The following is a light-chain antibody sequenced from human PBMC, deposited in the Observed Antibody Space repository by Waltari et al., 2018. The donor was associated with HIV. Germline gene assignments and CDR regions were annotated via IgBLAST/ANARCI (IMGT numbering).Light chain of an antibody. CDR3: QVWDSSNDQYV. V-gene: IGLV3-21*02. CDR2: EDS. J-gene: IGLJ1*01. CDR1: NIGSKK. Sequence: ALTQPPSVSVAPGQTATVTCEGNNIGSKKVNWYQLGPSQAPILVVYEDSDRPSGIPERFSGSKSGSTATLTISRVEDGDEADYFCQVWDSSNDQYVFGTGTQVTVL.